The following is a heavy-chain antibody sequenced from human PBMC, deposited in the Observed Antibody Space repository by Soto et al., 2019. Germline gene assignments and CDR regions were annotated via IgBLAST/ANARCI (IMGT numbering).Heavy chain of an antibody. D-gene: IGHD6-19*01. Sequence: QVQLVQSGPEVKNPGASVKVSCKASGYTFKNYGIKWVRQAPGQGLEWVGWITTYNGNRYSAEKFQGRVTMTTDRSTSTTYMELKSLTSDDTCVYYCARDAQPKGVAADGASDYWGQGTLVTVSS. CDR1: GYTFKNYG. J-gene: IGHJ4*02. CDR3: ARDAQPKGVAADGASDY. CDR2: ITTYNGNR. V-gene: IGHV1-18*01.